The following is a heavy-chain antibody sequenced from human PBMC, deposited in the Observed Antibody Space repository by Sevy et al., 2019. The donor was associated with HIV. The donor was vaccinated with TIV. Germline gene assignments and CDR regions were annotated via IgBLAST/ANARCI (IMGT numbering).Heavy chain of an antibody. V-gene: IGHV4-4*07. CDR2: IYTSGST. J-gene: IGHJ4*02. Sequence: SETLSLTCTVSGGSISSYYWSWIRQPAGKGLEWIGRIYTSGSTNYNPSLKSRVTMSVDTSKNQFSLKRSSVTAADTAVYYCARDYTRGSCYSRGCALRDWGQGTLVTVSS. CDR1: GGSISSYY. CDR3: ARDYTRGSCYSRGCALRD. D-gene: IGHD2-15*01.